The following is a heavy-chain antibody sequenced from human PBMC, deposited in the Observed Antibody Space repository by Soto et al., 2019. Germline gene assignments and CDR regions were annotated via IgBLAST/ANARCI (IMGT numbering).Heavy chain of an antibody. D-gene: IGHD3-22*01. V-gene: IGHV3-21*01. CDR2: ISSSSSYI. CDR1: GFTFSSYS. J-gene: IGHJ4*02. Sequence: PGGSLRLSCAASGFTFSSYSMNWVRQAPGKGLEWVSSISSSSSYIYYADSVKGRFTISRDNAKNSLYLQMNSLRAEDTAVYYCARDKYYYDSSGYRNFDYWGQGTLVTVS. CDR3: ARDKYYYDSSGYRNFDY.